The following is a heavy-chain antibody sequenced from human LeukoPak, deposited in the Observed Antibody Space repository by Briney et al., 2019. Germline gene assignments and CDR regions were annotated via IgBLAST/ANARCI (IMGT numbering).Heavy chain of an antibody. CDR2: IYYSGST. Sequence: SETLSLTCTVSGGSISTGDYYWSWIRQPPGKGLEWIGYIYYSGSTYYNPSLKSRVTISVDTSKNQFSLKLSSVTAADTAVYYCARSEMATIDFDYWGQGTLVTVSS. CDR3: ARSEMATIDFDY. V-gene: IGHV4-30-4*01. D-gene: IGHD5-24*01. CDR1: GGSISTGDYY. J-gene: IGHJ4*02.